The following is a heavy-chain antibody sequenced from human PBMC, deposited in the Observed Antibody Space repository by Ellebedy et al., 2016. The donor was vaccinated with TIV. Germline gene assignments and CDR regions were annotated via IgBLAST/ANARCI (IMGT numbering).Heavy chain of an antibody. D-gene: IGHD7-27*01. J-gene: IGHJ6*02. V-gene: IGHV3-48*04. CDR2: ISSSSSSI. CDR1: GFTFSSYS. CDR3: AKDNRGNGMDV. Sequence: PGGSLRLSCAASGFTFSSYSMNWVRQAPGKGLEWLSYISSSSSSIFYADAVKGRFTISRDNAKNSLYLQMNSLRAEDTALYYCAKDNRGNGMDVWGQGTTVTVSS.